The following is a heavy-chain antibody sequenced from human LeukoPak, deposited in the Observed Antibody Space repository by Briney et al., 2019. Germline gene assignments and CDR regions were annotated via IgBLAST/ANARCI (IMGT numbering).Heavy chain of an antibody. D-gene: IGHD3-22*01. J-gene: IGHJ4*02. V-gene: IGHV3-7*01. CDR3: ASPRRGGYYYVFDFDY. CDR1: GFTFSSYW. Sequence: GGSLRLSCAASGFTFSSYWMSWVRQAPGKGLEWVANIKQDGSEKDYVDSVKGRFTISRDNAKNSLYLQMNSLRAEDTAVYYCASPRRGGYYYVFDFDYWGQGTLVTVSS. CDR2: IKQDGSEK.